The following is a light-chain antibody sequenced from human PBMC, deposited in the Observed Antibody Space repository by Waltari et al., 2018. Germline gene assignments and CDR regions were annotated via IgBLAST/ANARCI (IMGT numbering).Light chain of an antibody. V-gene: IGLV3-21*02. CDR1: NIERRS. CDR3: QIWDTLSHHFV. J-gene: IGLJ1*01. CDR2: DNI. Sequence: SFVLPQPPSVSVAPGQTARITCGGNNIERRSINWYQQKTGQSPVLVVYDNIDRPSGIPARLSGSKSGNTATLSITRVEAGDEADYYCQIWDTLSHHFVFGAGTKVTVL.